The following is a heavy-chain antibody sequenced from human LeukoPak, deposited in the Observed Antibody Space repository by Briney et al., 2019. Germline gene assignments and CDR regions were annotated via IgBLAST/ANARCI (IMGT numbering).Heavy chain of an antibody. J-gene: IGHJ4*02. Sequence: GGSLRLSCAASGFTFSSSGVHWVRQAPGKGLEWVAFIRSDGSNTYYADSVKGRFTISRDNSKNTLYLQMNSLRAEDTAVYYCLAFIVPTATDYWGQGTLVTVSS. CDR1: GFTFSSSG. V-gene: IGHV3-30*02. D-gene: IGHD2-2*01. CDR3: LAFIVPTATDY. CDR2: IRSDGSNT.